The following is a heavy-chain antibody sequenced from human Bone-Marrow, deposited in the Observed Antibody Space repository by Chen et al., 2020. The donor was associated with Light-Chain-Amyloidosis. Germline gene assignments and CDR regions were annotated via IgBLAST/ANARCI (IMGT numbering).Heavy chain of an antibody. J-gene: IGHJ3*02. V-gene: IGHV3-48*03. CDR3: ARSCGAQLVHGAFDI. D-gene: IGHD6-6*01. CDR1: GFPFSSYE. CDR2: ISSSGSTI. Sequence: EVQLVESGGGLVQPGGSLSLSCAASGFPFSSYEMNWVRQAPGKGLEWVSYISSSGSTIYYADSVKGRFTISRDNAKNSLYLQMNSLRAEDTAVYYWARSCGAQLVHGAFDIWGQGTMVTVSS.